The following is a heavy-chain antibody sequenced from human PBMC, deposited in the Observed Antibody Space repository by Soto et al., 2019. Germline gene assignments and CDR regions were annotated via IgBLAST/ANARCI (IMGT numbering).Heavy chain of an antibody. D-gene: IGHD3-9*01. CDR3: ARTVLGPDILADQFVDYYYYMDV. J-gene: IGHJ6*03. V-gene: IGHV4-59*08. CDR1: GDSMNYSY. Sequence: SETLSLTCTVSGDSMNYSYWSWIRLLPGKGLEWVGYIYYSGSTSYNPSLRRRVIMSVDTSKRQFSLQLKSVTAADTAIYYCARTVLGPDILADQFVDYYYYMDVWGQGTTVTVSS. CDR2: IYYSGST.